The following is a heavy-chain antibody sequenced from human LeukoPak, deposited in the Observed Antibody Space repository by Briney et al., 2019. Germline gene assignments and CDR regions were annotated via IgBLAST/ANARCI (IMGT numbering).Heavy chain of an antibody. CDR3: ARDRGYYGSGRSDWFDP. CDR1: GGSISSSY. V-gene: IGHV4-59*01. Sequence: PSETLSLTCTVSGGSISSSYWSWIRQPPGKGLEWIGYIYYSGSTNYNPSLKSRVTISVDTSKNQFSLKLSSVTAADTAVYYCARDRGYYGSGRSDWFDPWGQGTLVTVSS. J-gene: IGHJ5*02. D-gene: IGHD3-10*01. CDR2: IYYSGST.